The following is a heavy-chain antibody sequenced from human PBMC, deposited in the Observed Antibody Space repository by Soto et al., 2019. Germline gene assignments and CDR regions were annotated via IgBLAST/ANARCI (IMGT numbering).Heavy chain of an antibody. CDR3: AGGVRTGNYGMDV. CDR1: GGTFTNYA. CDR2: IIPMFGTS. J-gene: IGHJ6*02. D-gene: IGHD3-10*01. V-gene: IGHV1-69*01. Sequence: QLQLVQSGAEVKKPGSSVKVSCKASGGTFTNYAISWVRQAPGQGLEWMGAIIPMFGTSIYAQKSLGTVTITADDSTSTAYMELSSLRSEDTAVYYCAGGVRTGNYGMDVWGQGTTVTVSS.